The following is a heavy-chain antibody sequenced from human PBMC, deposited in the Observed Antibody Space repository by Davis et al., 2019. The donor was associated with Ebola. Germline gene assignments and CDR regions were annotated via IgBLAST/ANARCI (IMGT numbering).Heavy chain of an antibody. CDR3: ARKPGYSYGPRYYYYGMDV. CDR1: GFTVSSNY. V-gene: IGHV3-53*01. J-gene: IGHJ6*02. CDR2: IYSGGST. Sequence: GESLKISCAASGFTVSSNYMSWVRQAPGKGLEWVSVIYSGGSTYYADSVKSRFTISRDNAKNTLYLQMNSLRAEDTAVYYCARKPGYSYGPRYYYYGMDVWGQGTTVTVSS. D-gene: IGHD5-18*01.